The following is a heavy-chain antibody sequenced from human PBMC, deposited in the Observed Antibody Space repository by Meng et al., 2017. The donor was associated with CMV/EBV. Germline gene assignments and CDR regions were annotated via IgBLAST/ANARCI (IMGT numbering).Heavy chain of an antibody. CDR2: IYYRGST. CDR1: GDSIGTNSYY. V-gene: IGHV4-39*07. Sequence: SETLSLTCAVSGDSIGTNSYYWGWIRQPPGKGLEWIGSIYYRGSTYYNPSLKSRLTISLDASKNQFSLKLNSVTAADTAVYYCAGDPTWSGWYDSWGQGTLVTVSS. D-gene: IGHD3-3*01. CDR3: AGDPTWSGWYDS. J-gene: IGHJ5*01.